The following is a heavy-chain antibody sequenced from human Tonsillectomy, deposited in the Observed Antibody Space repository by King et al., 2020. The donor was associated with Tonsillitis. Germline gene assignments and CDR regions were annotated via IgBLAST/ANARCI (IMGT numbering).Heavy chain of an antibody. D-gene: IGHD3-16*01. V-gene: IGHV4-39*01. CDR1: GGSISRSSYY. CDR2: IYYSGST. CDR3: ATSKGEYYFDY. J-gene: IGHJ4*02. Sequence: LQLQESGPGLVKPSETLSLTCTVSGGSISRSSYYWGWIRQPPGKGLEWIGNIYYSGSTYYNPSLKSRVTISVDTSKNQFSLNLSSVTAADTAVYYCATSKGEYYFDYWGQGTLVTVSS.